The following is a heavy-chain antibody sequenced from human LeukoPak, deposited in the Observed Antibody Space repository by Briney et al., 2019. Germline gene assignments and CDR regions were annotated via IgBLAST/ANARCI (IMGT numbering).Heavy chain of an antibody. V-gene: IGHV3-21*01. CDR3: ARDFRSGSYSGDYYVDY. CDR2: ISSGSTYI. J-gene: IGHJ4*02. CDR1: GFIFSDYS. D-gene: IGHD1-26*01. Sequence: PGGSLRLSCAASGFIFSDYSMNWVRQAPGKGLEWVSSISSGSTYIYYADSVKGRFTISRDNGETSLYLQMSSLRTEDTAVYYCARDFRSGSYSGDYYVDYWGQGTLVTVSS.